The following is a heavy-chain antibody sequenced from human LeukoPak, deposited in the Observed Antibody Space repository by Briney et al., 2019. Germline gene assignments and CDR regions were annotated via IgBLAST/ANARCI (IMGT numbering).Heavy chain of an antibody. Sequence: ASVKVSCKASGGTFSSYAISWVRQAPGQGLEWMGGIIPIFGTANYAQKFQGRVTITADESTSTAYMELSSLRSEDTAVYYYARERFGESANAFDIWGQGTMVTVSS. CDR3: ARERFGESANAFDI. D-gene: IGHD3-10*01. CDR2: IIPIFGTA. CDR1: GGTFSSYA. J-gene: IGHJ3*02. V-gene: IGHV1-69*01.